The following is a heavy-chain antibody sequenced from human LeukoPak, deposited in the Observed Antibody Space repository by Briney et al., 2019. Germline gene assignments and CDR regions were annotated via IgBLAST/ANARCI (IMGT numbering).Heavy chain of an antibody. V-gene: IGHV3-13*04. J-gene: IGHJ3*02. Sequence: GSLRLSLSSSGFTFQYLGLQLVRPATGKGLEWVSAIGTAGDTYYPGSVKGRFTISRENAKNSLYLQMNSLRAGDTAVYYCARAHFLGGYAFDIWGQGTMVTVSS. CDR2: IGTAGDT. CDR3: ARAHFLGGYAFDI. D-gene: IGHD3-16*01. CDR1: GFTFQYLG.